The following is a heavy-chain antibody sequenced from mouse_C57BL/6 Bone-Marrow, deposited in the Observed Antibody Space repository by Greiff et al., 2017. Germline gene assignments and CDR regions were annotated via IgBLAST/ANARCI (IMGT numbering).Heavy chain of an antibody. CDR1: GFHIKHTY. Sequence: EVQLQQSVAELVRPGASVKLSCTASGFHIKHTYMPWVKQRPEPRLEWIGRIDPANGNTQYAPKFQGKAPITADTSSNAAYLQRSSLTSEDTAIYYCARWVITTVAIFDYWGQGTTLTVSS. CDR2: IDPANGNT. V-gene: IGHV14-3*01. J-gene: IGHJ2*01. CDR3: ARWVITTVAIFDY. D-gene: IGHD1-1*01.